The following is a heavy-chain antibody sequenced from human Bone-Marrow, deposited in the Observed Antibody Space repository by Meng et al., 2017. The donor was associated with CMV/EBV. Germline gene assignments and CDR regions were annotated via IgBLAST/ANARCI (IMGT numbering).Heavy chain of an antibody. CDR3: ARGGRDAFDI. Sequence: GGSLRLSCAASGFTFSSYAMHWVRQAPGKGLEWVAVISYDGSNKYYADSVKCRFTISRDNSKNTLYLQMNSLRAEDTAVYYCARGGRDAFDIWGQGTMVTVSS. CDR2: ISYDGSNK. J-gene: IGHJ3*02. CDR1: GFTFSSYA. V-gene: IGHV3-30*04.